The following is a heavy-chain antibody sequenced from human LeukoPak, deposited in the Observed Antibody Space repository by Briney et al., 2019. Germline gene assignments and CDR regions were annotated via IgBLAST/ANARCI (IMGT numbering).Heavy chain of an antibody. CDR1: GGTFSSYA. J-gene: IGHJ5*02. V-gene: IGHV1-69*13. D-gene: IGHD3-22*01. CDR2: IIPIFGTA. CDR3: ARALTDHYYDSSGYYNWFDP. Sequence: GASVKVSCKASGGTFSSYAISWVRQAPGQGLEWMGGIIPIFGTANYAQKFQGRVTITADESTSTAYVELSSLRSEDTAVYYCARALTDHYYDSSGYYNWFDPWGQGTLVTVSS.